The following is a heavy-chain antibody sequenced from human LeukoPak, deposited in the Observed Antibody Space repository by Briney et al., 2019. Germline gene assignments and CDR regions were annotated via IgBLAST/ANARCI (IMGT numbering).Heavy chain of an antibody. CDR1: SGSISSYY. CDR3: ARGGGSTDYYDSSGYF. J-gene: IGHJ4*02. Sequence: SETLSLTCTVSSGSISSYYWSWIRQPPGKGLEWIGYIYYSGSTNYNPSLKSRVTISVDTSKNQFSLKPSSVTAADTAVYYCARGGGSTDYYDSSGYFWGQGTLVTVSS. CDR2: IYYSGST. D-gene: IGHD3-22*01. V-gene: IGHV4-59*01.